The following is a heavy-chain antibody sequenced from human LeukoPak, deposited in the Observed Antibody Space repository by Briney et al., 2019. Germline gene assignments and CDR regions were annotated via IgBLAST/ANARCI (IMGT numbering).Heavy chain of an antibody. CDR2: INPNSGGT. CDR1: GYTFTGYY. J-gene: IGHJ4*02. CDR3: ARGPRFGELFYYFDY. V-gene: IGHV1-2*02. D-gene: IGHD3-10*01. Sequence: ASVKVSCKASGYTFTGYYMHWVRQAPGQGLEWMGWINPNSGGTNYAQKFQGRVTMTRDTSISTAYMELSRLRSDDTAVYYCARGPRFGELFYYFDYWGQGTLVTVSS.